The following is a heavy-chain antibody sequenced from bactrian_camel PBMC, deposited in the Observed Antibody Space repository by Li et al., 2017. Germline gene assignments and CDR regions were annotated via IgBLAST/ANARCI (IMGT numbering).Heavy chain of an antibody. D-gene: IGHD1*01. CDR1: GYSVTY. CDR2: IGATGSTT. CDR3: AADFRFCSLEWGRSADFGY. J-gene: IGHJ6*01. Sequence: HVQLVESGGGSVQVGGSLRLSCAASGYSVTYMGWFRQAPGKEREGIACIGATGSTTYADSVKGRFTISQDNANNTVYLQMTSLKPEDTAVYYCAADFRFCSLEWGRSADFGYWGQGTQVTVS. V-gene: IGHV3S60*01.